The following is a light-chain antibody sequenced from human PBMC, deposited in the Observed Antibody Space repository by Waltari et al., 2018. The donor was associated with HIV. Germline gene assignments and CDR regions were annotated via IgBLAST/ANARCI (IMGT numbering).Light chain of an antibody. CDR3: QQYNFRWT. CDR2: KSS. CDR1: QNIGSW. V-gene: IGKV1-5*03. J-gene: IGKJ1*01. Sequence: DMQITQSPSTLSASLGDRVPITCRASQNIGSWLGWFQQKPEKTTILLIYKSSSVESGVPSRFSGSGSGTEFTLTISSLQPDDFATYCCQQYNFRWTFGRGTKVEMK.